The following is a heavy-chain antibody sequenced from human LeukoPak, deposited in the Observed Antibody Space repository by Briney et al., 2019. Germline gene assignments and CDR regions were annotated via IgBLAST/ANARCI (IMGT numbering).Heavy chain of an antibody. Sequence: ASVKVSCKASGYTFTNYGITWVRQAPGQGLEWMGWISASNGDTHYSEKFQDRITVTTDTSTSTAYMELRSLVSDDTAVYYCAGESLVERDDFWGQGTLITVSS. D-gene: IGHD1-1*01. J-gene: IGHJ4*02. CDR1: GYTFTNYG. V-gene: IGHV1-18*01. CDR3: AGESLVERDDF. CDR2: ISASNGDT.